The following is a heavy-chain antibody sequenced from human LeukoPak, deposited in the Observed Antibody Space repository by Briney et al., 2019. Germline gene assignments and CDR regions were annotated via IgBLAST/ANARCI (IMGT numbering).Heavy chain of an antibody. V-gene: IGHV4-39*01. J-gene: IGHJ5*02. Sequence: KTSETLSLTCTVSGASISTSSTYWGWIHQPPGKDLEWIGSIYYTGTTYYNPSLTSRVTISVDTSKNQFSLKLTSVTAADTAVYYCARSLAGDGPTHNWFDPWGQGTLVTVSS. CDR2: IYYTGTT. CDR1: GASISTSSTY. CDR3: ARSLAGDGPTHNWFDP. D-gene: IGHD6-6*01.